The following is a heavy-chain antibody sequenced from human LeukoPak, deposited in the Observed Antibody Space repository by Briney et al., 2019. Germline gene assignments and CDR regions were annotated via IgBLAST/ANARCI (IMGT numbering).Heavy chain of an antibody. J-gene: IGHJ4*02. CDR2: ISGGGGST. Sequence: PGGSLRLSCAASGFTFTSYSMNWVRQAPGKGLEWVSTISGGGGSTYYADSVKGWFTISRDNSKNTLYLQVNSLGAEDTAVYYCAKGGKWDVTPFDYWGQGTLVTVSS. V-gene: IGHV3-23*01. D-gene: IGHD1-26*01. CDR1: GFTFTSYS. CDR3: AKGGKWDVTPFDY.